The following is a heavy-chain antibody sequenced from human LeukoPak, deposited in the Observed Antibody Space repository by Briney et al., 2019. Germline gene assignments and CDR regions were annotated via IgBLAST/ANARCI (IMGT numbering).Heavy chain of an antibody. D-gene: IGHD2/OR15-2a*01. CDR3: ARDLSLDY. CDR2: INHGGGT. V-gene: IGHV4-34*01. Sequence: PSETLSLTCAVYGGSFSDYFWNWIRQTPGKGLEWIGEINHGGGTNYNPSLKSRVTISVDRSKNQFSLKLSSVTAADTAVYYCARDLSLDYWGQGTLVTVSS. J-gene: IGHJ4*02. CDR1: GGSFSDYF.